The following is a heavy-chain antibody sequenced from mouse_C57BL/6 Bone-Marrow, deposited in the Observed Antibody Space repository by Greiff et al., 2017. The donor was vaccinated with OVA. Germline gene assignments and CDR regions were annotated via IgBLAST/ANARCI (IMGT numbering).Heavy chain of an antibody. Sequence: QVQLQQPGAELVKPGASVKVSCKASGYTFTSYWMHWVKQRPGQGLEWIGRIHPSDSDTNYNQKFKGKATLTVDKSSSTAYMQLSSLTSEDSAFYYCAMGNYYGSSYWYFDVWGTGTTVTVSS. V-gene: IGHV1-74*01. CDR3: AMGNYYGSSYWYFDV. CDR1: GYTFTSYW. J-gene: IGHJ1*03. CDR2: IHPSDSDT. D-gene: IGHD1-1*01.